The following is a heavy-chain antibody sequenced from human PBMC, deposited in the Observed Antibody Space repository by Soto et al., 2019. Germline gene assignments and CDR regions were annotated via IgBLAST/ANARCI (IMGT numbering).Heavy chain of an antibody. J-gene: IGHJ5*02. V-gene: IGHV3-23*01. CDR1: GFTFSSYG. CDR2: VSASGGST. Sequence: PXGSLRLSCAASGFTFSSYGLSGVRQAPGKGLEWVSSVSASGGSTYYADSVKGRFTISRDNSKNTLYLQMNSLRAADTAVYYCAKGPETSFLNWFDPWGQGTLVTVSS. CDR3: AKGPETSFLNWFDP.